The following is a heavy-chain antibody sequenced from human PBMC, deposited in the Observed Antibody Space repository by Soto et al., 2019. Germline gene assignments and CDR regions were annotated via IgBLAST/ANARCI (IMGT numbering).Heavy chain of an antibody. V-gene: IGHV1-69*13. CDR1: GGTFSSYA. CDR3: ATLPLYCSSTSCAVSWFDP. CDR2: IIPIFGTA. Sequence: SVKVSCKASGGTFSSYAISWVRQAPGQGLEWMGGIIPIFGTANYAQKFQGRVTITADESTSTAYMELSSLRSEDTAVYYCATLPLYCSSTSCAVSWFDPWGQGTLVTVSS. J-gene: IGHJ5*02. D-gene: IGHD2-2*01.